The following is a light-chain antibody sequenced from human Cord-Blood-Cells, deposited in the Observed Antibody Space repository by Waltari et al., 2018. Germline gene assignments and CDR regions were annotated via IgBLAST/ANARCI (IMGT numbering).Light chain of an antibody. V-gene: IGLV2-11*01. Sequence: QSSLTQPRSVSGSPGQSVTISCTGTSSDVGGYNYVSWYQQHPGKAPKLMIYDVSKRPAVVADRSSCSKSGNTVSLAISGLQAEDDADYYCCSYASSYTVFGGGTKLTVL. CDR3: CSYASSYTV. J-gene: IGLJ2*01. CDR1: SSDVGGYNY. CDR2: DVS.